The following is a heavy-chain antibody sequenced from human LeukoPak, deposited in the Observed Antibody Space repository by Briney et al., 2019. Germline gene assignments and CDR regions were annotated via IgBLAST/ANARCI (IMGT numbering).Heavy chain of an antibody. CDR2: IIPIFGTP. V-gene: IGHV1-69*06. Sequence: SVKVSCKASGGTFSSYAISWVRQAPGQGLEWMGRIIPIFGTPNYAQKFQGRVTITADKSTSTAYMDLSSLRSEDTAVYYCARGALKKGPTYYYDSSGYYWFDYWGQGTLVTVSS. D-gene: IGHD3-22*01. J-gene: IGHJ4*02. CDR3: ARGALKKGPTYYYDSSGYYWFDY. CDR1: GGTFSSYA.